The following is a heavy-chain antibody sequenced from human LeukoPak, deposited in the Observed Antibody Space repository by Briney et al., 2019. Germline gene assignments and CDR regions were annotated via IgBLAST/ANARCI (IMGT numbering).Heavy chain of an antibody. V-gene: IGHV3-9*01. D-gene: IGHD1-26*01. Sequence: GGSLRLSCAASGFTFDDYAMPWVRHAPGKGLEWVSGISWNSGSVGYADSVKGRFTISRDNAKNSLYLQMNSLRAEDTALYYCAKDFIVGATISAFDIWGQGTMVTVSS. CDR2: ISWNSGSV. J-gene: IGHJ3*02. CDR3: AKDFIVGATISAFDI. CDR1: GFTFDDYA.